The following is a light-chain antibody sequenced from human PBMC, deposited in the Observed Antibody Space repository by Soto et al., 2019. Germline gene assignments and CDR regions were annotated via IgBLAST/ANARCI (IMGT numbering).Light chain of an antibody. CDR2: AAS. Sequence: EIVLTQSPASLSVSPGERATLSCRASRNLNSNLAWYQQQPGQAPRLLIYAASTRATGIPARFSGSGSGTEFTLTISSLQSEDFAVYYCQQYNNWPTITFGQGTRLDIK. CDR1: RNLNSN. V-gene: IGKV3-15*01. J-gene: IGKJ5*01. CDR3: QQYNNWPTIT.